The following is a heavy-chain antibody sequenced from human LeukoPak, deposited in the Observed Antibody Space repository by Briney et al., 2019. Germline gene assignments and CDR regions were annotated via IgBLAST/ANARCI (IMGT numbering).Heavy chain of an antibody. CDR1: GFTFDDYG. J-gene: IGHJ5*02. Sequence: PGGSLRLSCAASGFTFDDYGMSWVRQAPGKGLEWVSGINWNGGSTGYADSVKGRFTISRDNAKNSLYLQMNSLRAEDTALYHCARDLVSDYYGSGSYSPNWFDPWGQGTPVTVSS. V-gene: IGHV3-20*01. CDR2: INWNGGST. D-gene: IGHD3-10*01. CDR3: ARDLVSDYYGSGSYSPNWFDP.